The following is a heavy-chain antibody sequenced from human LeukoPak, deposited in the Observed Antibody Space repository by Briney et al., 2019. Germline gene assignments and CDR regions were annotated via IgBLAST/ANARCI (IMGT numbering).Heavy chain of an antibody. D-gene: IGHD3-16*01. CDR3: ARFGDRDAFDI. V-gene: IGHV7-4-1*01. J-gene: IGHJ3*02. CDR2: INTNTGNP. Sequence: ASVKVSCKASGYTFTSYAMNWVRQAPGQGLEWMGWINTNTGNPTYAQGFTGRFAFSLDTSVSTAYLQICSLKAEDTAVYYCARFGDRDAFDIWGQGTMVTVSS. CDR1: GYTFTSYA.